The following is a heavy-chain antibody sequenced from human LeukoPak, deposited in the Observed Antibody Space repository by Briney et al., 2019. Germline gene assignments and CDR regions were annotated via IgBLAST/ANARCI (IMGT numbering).Heavy chain of an antibody. CDR2: NYYSEYN. J-gene: IGHJ6*02. Sequence: SETLSLTCTVSGDSLSSDTYYWGWIRQPPGKGLEWIGNNYYSEYNYYNPSLKSRVTISIDTSKNQFSLKLSSVTAADTAVYYCGRRRNYYYGMDVWGQGTTVTVSS. V-gene: IGHV4-39*01. CDR3: GRRRNYYYGMDV. CDR1: GDSLSSDTYY.